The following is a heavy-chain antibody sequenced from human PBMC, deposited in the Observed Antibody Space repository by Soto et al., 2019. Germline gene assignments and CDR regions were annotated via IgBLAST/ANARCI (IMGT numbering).Heavy chain of an antibody. CDR2: IKSGASTI. Sequence: LRLSCAASGFDFKSYEMDWVRQAPGKGLEWVAYIKSGASTIFYTDSVKGRFTISRDDVKNLLFLEMNNLSAEDTAVYYCVKEKSVMYSGYDAFDIWGHGTLVTVSS. CDR1: GFDFKSYE. V-gene: IGHV3-48*03. J-gene: IGHJ3*02. D-gene: IGHD5-12*01. CDR3: VKEKSVMYSGYDAFDI.